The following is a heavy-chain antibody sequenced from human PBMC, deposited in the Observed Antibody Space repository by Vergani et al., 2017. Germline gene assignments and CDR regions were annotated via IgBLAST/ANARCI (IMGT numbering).Heavy chain of an antibody. CDR1: GFNFPSFT. J-gene: IGHJ5*02. CDR3: ASVITASVKSPPHPDWFDP. CDR2: IKFPPGAV. Sequence: EAYLVQSGGGLVTPGGSLRLSCAASGFNFPSFTMNWVRQAPGRGLEWISSIKFPPGAVFYADSVKGRFTISRDNVKNVLFLQMENLRAADTGVYFCASVITASVKSPPHPDWFDPWGQGSLVTVSS. V-gene: IGHV3-21*06. D-gene: IGHD3-16*02.